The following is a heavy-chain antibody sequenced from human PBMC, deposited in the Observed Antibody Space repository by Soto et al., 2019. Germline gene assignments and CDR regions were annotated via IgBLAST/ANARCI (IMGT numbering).Heavy chain of an antibody. D-gene: IGHD2-15*01. V-gene: IGHV4-39*01. CDR2: IYYSGST. CDR3: ASLPYCSGGSCYLGWFDP. CDR1: GGSISSSSYY. J-gene: IGHJ5*02. Sequence: SETLSLSCTVSGGSISSSSYYWGWIRQPPGKGLEWIGSIYYSGSTYYNPSLKSRVTISVDTSKNQFSLKLSSVTAADTAVYYCASLPYCSGGSCYLGWFDPWGQGTLVTVSS.